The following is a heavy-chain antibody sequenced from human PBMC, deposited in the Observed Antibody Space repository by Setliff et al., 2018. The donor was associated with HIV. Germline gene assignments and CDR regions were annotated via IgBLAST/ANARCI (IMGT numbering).Heavy chain of an antibody. J-gene: IGHJ3*02. Sequence: SETLSLTCTVSGASINSHYWNWVRQSPAKGLEWIGYYYNGGTSYNPSLQSRVTISVDTPKHQFSLHLNSVTATDTAVYYCARKEKGGAFDIWGLGTLVTVSS. CDR3: ARKEKGGAFDI. CDR2: YYNGGT. V-gene: IGHV4-59*11. CDR1: GASINSHY.